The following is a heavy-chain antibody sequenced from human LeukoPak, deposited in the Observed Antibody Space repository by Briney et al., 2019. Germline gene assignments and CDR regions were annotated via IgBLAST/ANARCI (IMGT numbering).Heavy chain of an antibody. CDR2: IYYSGTT. V-gene: IGHV4-59*02. CDR1: GGSVSSYY. Sequence: PSETLSPTCTVSGGSVSSYYWSWIRQPPGKGLEWIGYIYYSGTTNYNPSLKSRVAISVDTSKNQFSLKLTSVTAADTAVYYCVRDKGDVTRASSERFDYWGQGTLVTVSS. CDR3: VRDKGDVTRASSERFDY. D-gene: IGHD4-17*01. J-gene: IGHJ4*02.